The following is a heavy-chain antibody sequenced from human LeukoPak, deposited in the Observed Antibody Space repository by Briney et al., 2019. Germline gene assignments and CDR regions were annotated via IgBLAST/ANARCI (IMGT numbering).Heavy chain of an antibody. D-gene: IGHD2/OR15-2a*01. CDR2: INQDGSAK. CDR1: GFTFNNYY. Sequence: GGSLRLSCAASGFTFNNYYMSWVRQAPGKVLEWVANINQDGSAKHYIDSVKGRFTISRDNAKKSVYLQMDSLRAEDTAVYYCARSLWPEDFWGQGTLVTVSS. J-gene: IGHJ4*02. V-gene: IGHV3-7*01. CDR3: ARSLWPEDF.